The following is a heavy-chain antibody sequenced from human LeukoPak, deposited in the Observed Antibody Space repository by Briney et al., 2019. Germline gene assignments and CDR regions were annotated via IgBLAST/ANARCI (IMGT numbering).Heavy chain of an antibody. J-gene: IGHJ3*02. Sequence: SETLSLTCTVSGGSISGYYWSWIRQPPGKGLEWIGYIYYSGSTNYNPSLKSRVTISVDTSKNQFSLKVSSVTAADTAVYYCARDGYSSTFGHGFDMWGQGTMVTVSS. D-gene: IGHD6-13*01. V-gene: IGHV4-59*12. CDR2: IYYSGST. CDR1: GGSISGYY. CDR3: ARDGYSSTFGHGFDM.